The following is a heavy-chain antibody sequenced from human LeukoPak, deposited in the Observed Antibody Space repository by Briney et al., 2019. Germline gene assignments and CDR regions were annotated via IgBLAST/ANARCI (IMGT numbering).Heavy chain of an antibody. CDR3: VRGGTYSSSSLNS. Sequence: GGSLRLSCAASGFIFSSHAMHWVHQAPGKGLESVSSINTDGNYIYYVESVRGRFTISRDNSKNTLHLQMGSLRPEDMAMYYCVRGGTYSSSSLNSWGQGTLVTVSS. J-gene: IGHJ4*02. V-gene: IGHV3-64*02. CDR1: GFIFSSHA. CDR2: INTDGNYI. D-gene: IGHD6-6*01.